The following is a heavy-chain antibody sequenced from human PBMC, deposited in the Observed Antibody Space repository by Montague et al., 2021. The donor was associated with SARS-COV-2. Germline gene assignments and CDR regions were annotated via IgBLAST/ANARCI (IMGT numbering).Heavy chain of an antibody. CDR2: IYHTGST. V-gene: IGHV4-4*02. Sequence: SETLSLTCVVSGDSISTDNWRTWVRLPPGKGLEWVGEIYHTGSTKYKPSLKSRVSMSVDKSWNQFSLRLTSVTAADTAFYYCVRHPHYDGLNGPPDFWDQGTLVTVSS. D-gene: IGHD3-9*01. J-gene: IGHJ4*02. CDR1: GDSISTDNW. CDR3: VRHPHYDGLNGPPDF.